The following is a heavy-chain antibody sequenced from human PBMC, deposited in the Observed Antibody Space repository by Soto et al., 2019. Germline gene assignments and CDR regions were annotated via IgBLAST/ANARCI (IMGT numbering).Heavy chain of an antibody. CDR2: IYHSGST. CDR1: GGSISSGGYS. J-gene: IGHJ4*02. CDR3: ARAIGWFGELLGGYYFDY. D-gene: IGHD3-10*01. Sequence: QLQLQESGSGLVKPSQTLSLTCAVSGGSISSGGYSWSWIRQPPGKGLEWIGYIYHSGSTYYNPSLKRPVTISVDRSTTQFSLTLSSVTAADTAVYYCARAIGWFGELLGGYYFDYWGQGTLVTVSS. V-gene: IGHV4-30-2*01.